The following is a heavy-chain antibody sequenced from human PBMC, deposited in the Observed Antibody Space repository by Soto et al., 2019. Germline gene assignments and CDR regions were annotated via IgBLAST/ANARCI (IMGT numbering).Heavy chain of an antibody. J-gene: IGHJ4*02. CDR2: VHHSGTT. CDR3: ARGFSYRWVY. V-gene: IGHV4-4*02. D-gene: IGHD3-16*02. Sequence: QVQLQESGPGLVKASGTLSLTCGVSGGSINTDYWWSWVRQAPGKALEWIGEVHHSGTTNYIQSLKTRITMSVDKSGNQVSLDLTSVAAADTAVYFCARGFSYRWVYWGQGILVTVSS. CDR1: GGSINTDYW.